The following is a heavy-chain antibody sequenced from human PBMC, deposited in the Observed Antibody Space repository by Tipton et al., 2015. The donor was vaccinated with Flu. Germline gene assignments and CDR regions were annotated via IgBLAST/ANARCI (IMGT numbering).Heavy chain of an antibody. J-gene: IGHJ6*02. D-gene: IGHD4-11*01. CDR3: ARSDSNYNYYYGMDV. Sequence: QLVQSGAEVKKPGASVKVSCKASGYTFTSYDINWVRQATGQGLEWMGWMNPNSGNTGYAQKFQGRVIMTRNTSISTAYMELSSLRSEDPAVYYCARSDSNYNYYYGMDVWGQGTTVTVSS. CDR2: MNPNSGNT. CDR1: GYTFTSYD. V-gene: IGHV1-8*01.